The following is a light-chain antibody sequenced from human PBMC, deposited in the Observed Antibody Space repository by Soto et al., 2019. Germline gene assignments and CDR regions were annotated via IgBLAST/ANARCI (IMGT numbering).Light chain of an antibody. CDR3: PPYNNWPFT. Sequence: EVVMTQSPATLSVSPGAGVTLSCRASQGIGDTLAWYQHKPGQTPRLLTYDTSTKATAVPPRFRGSRCGPEFTLTIDSLQSEDFAIYYCPPYNNWPFTFGGGTKVESK. V-gene: IGKV3-15*01. CDR2: DTS. CDR1: QGIGDT. J-gene: IGKJ4*01.